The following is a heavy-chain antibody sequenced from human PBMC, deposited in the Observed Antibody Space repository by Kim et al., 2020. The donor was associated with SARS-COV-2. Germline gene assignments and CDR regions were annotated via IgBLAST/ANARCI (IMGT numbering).Heavy chain of an antibody. CDR3: ARDDDLWSGAVDY. CDR2: ISAYNGDT. J-gene: IGHJ4*02. D-gene: IGHD3-3*01. V-gene: IGHV1-18*01. CDR1: GYTFTSYG. Sequence: ASVKVSCKASGYTFTSYGISWVRQAPGQGLEWVGWISAYNGDTNYAQKLQGRVTMTTDTSTSTTYMELRSLRSDDSAVYYCARDDDLWSGAVDYWGQGTLLTVSS.